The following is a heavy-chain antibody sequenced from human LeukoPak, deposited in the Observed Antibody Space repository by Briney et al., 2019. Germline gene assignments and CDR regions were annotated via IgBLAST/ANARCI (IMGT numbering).Heavy chain of an antibody. Sequence: GGSLRLSCAASGFTFSSYSMNWVRQAPGKGLEWVSSISSSSSYIYYADSVKGRFTISRDNAENSLYLQMNSLRAEDTAVYYCARGEVLRFLEWFPDYWGQGTLVTVSS. J-gene: IGHJ4*02. CDR2: ISSSSSYI. CDR1: GFTFSSYS. D-gene: IGHD3-3*01. V-gene: IGHV3-21*01. CDR3: ARGEVLRFLEWFPDY.